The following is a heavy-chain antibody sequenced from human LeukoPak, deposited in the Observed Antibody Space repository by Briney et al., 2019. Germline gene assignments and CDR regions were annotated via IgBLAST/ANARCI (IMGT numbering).Heavy chain of an antibody. D-gene: IGHD1-26*01. Sequence: ASVKVSCKVSGYTLTELSMHWVRQAPGKGLEWMGGFDPEDGETIYAQKFQGRVTMTEDTSTDTAYMELSRLRSHDTAVYSFPRGDGGSYRYWGQGTLVTVSS. V-gene: IGHV1-24*01. CDR2: FDPEDGET. CDR3: PRGDGGSYRY. CDR1: GYTLTELS. J-gene: IGHJ4*02.